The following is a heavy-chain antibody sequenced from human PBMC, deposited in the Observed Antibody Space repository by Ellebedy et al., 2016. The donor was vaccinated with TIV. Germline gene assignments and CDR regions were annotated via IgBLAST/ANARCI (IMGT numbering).Heavy chain of an antibody. CDR1: GYSFTTYW. Sequence: GESLKISCKGSGYSFTTYWIGWVRQMPGKGLEWMGIVYPGNSDTSYSPSFQGQVTISADKSISTAYLQWSSLKASDTAMYYCARLVRATGNFDYWGQGTLVTVSS. V-gene: IGHV5-51*01. D-gene: IGHD1-26*01. J-gene: IGHJ4*02. CDR2: VYPGNSDT. CDR3: ARLVRATGNFDY.